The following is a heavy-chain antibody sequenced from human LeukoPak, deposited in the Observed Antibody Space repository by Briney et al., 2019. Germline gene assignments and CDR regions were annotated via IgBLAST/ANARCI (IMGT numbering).Heavy chain of an antibody. D-gene: IGHD5-18*01. CDR1: GGSISSGGYS. Sequence: PTETLSLTCAVSGGSISSGGYSWSWIRQPPGEGLEWIGYISYSGSTYNNPSLKSRVSISVDTSKNQFSLKLSSVTAADTAVYYCARVDSTYGYAGGNYFDSWGQGTLVTVSS. CDR3: ARVDSTYGYAGGNYFDS. V-gene: IGHV4-30-4*07. J-gene: IGHJ4*02. CDR2: ISYSGST.